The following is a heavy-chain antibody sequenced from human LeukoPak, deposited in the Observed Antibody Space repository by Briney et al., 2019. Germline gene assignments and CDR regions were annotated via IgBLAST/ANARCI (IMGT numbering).Heavy chain of an antibody. CDR3: ARGILATILGWFDP. CDR2: ISTYNGNT. Sequence: ASVKVSCKASGYSFVLYGISWVRQAPGQGPEWMGWISTYNGNTKYAEKFQGRVTMTTDTPTSTAYMELRSLRSDDTAVYYCARGILATILGWFDPWGQGTLVTVSS. J-gene: IGHJ5*02. V-gene: IGHV1-18*01. CDR1: GYSFVLYG. D-gene: IGHD5-12*01.